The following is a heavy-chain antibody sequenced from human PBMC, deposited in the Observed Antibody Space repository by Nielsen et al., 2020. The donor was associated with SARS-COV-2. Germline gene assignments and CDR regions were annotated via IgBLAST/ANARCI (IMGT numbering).Heavy chain of an antibody. CDR1: GYTFTSYG. CDR3: ARAARIVVVPPEGYYYGMDV. J-gene: IGHJ6*02. V-gene: IGHV1-2*02. D-gene: IGHD2-2*01. Sequence: ASVKVSCKASGYTFTSYGISWVRQAPGKGLDWMGGFDPEDGETIYAQKFQGRVTMTRDTSISTAYMELSRLRSDDTAVYYCARAARIVVVPPEGYYYGMDVWGQGTTVTVSS. CDR2: FDPEDGET.